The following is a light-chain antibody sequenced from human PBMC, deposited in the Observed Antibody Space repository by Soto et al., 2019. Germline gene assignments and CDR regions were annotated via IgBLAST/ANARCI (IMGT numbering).Light chain of an antibody. J-gene: IGLJ2*01. CDR1: SSDVGGYNY. CDR2: EVS. V-gene: IGLV2-14*01. Sequence: QSALTQPASVSGSPGQSITISCTGTSSDVGGYNYVSWYQQHPGKAPNLMIYEVSNRPSGISDRFSGSKSANTASLTISGLQAEDEADYYCSSYTSSTTLVFGGGTKVTVL. CDR3: SSYTSSTTLV.